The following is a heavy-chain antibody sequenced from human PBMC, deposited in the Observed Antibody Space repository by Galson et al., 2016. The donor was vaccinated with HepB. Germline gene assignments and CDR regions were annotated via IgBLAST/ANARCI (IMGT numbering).Heavy chain of an antibody. D-gene: IGHD2-8*01. V-gene: IGHV3-30*02. CDR3: AKDRRSNYYGMDV. J-gene: IGHJ6*02. Sequence: FTISRDNAKNTLYLQMNSLRAEDTALYFCAKDRRSNYYGMDVWGQGTTVTVSS.